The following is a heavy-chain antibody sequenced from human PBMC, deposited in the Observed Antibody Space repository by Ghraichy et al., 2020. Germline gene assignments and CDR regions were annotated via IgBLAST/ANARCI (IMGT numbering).Heavy chain of an antibody. J-gene: IGHJ6*02. CDR3: ARDANYYDILTGHTPGYYGMDV. V-gene: IGHV3-21*01. CDR2: ISSSSSYI. D-gene: IGHD3-9*01. Sequence: GGSLRLSCAASGFTFSSYSMNWVRQAPGKGLEWVSSISSSSSYIYYADSVKGRFTISRDNAKNSLYLQMNSLRAEETAWYYCARDANYYDILTGHTPGYYGMDVWGQGTTVTVSS. CDR1: GFTFSSYS.